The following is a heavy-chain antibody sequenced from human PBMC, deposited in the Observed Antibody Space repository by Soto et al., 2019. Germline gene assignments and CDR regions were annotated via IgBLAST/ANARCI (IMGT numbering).Heavy chain of an antibody. J-gene: IGHJ4*02. CDR3: ATDRAVMDSFDY. V-gene: IGHV4-30-4*01. Sequence: QVQLQESGPGLVKPSQTLSLTCTVSGGSISGSDYYWNWIRQPPGQGLEWIGFIYYSGSTYYNPSLKSRLTRSLDTSKNQFSLGLSSVTAADTAVYYCATDRAVMDSFDYWGRGTLLTVSS. CDR1: GGSISGSDYY. D-gene: IGHD3-3*01. CDR2: IYYSGST.